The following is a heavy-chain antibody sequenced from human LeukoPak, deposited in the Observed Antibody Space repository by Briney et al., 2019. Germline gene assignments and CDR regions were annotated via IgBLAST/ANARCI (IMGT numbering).Heavy chain of an antibody. V-gene: IGHV3-23*01. CDR3: AKDGGLWVSAHWGDS. Sequence: GWSLRLSCAASGFTFSSYTMSWVRQAPGKGLEWVSTITTSDGNTYYADSVKGRFTVSRDNSKNTLFLQMNSLRAEDTAVYYCAKDGGLWVSAHWGDSWGRGTLVTVSS. CDR2: ITTSDGNT. CDR1: GFTFSSYT. J-gene: IGHJ4*02. D-gene: IGHD7-27*01.